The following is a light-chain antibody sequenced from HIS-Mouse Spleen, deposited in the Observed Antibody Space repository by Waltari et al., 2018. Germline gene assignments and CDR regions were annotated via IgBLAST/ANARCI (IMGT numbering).Light chain of an antibody. Sequence: QSVLTQPPSASGTPGQRVTISCSGSSSNIGSNTVNLYQQRPGTAPKLLIYSNNQRPSGVPDRFSGSKSGTSASLAISGLQSEDEADYYCAAWDDSLNGYVFGTGTKVTVL. J-gene: IGLJ1*01. CDR3: AAWDDSLNGYV. V-gene: IGLV1-44*01. CDR1: SSNIGSNT. CDR2: SNN.